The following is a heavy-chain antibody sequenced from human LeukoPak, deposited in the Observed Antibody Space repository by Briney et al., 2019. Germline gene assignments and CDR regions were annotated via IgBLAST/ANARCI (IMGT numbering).Heavy chain of an antibody. CDR2: ISYDGSDK. V-gene: IGHV3-30*18. J-gene: IGHJ4*02. D-gene: IGHD1-7*01. CDR3: AKNRVVFNLNYAYYFDY. CDR1: GLTFSNYG. Sequence: PGGSLRLSCAASGLTFSNYGMHWVRQAPGKGLEWVAVISYDGSDKFYADSVKGRFTISRDNSKNTLYLQMNSLRTEDTAVYYCAKNRVVFNLNYAYYFDYWGQGTLVTVSS.